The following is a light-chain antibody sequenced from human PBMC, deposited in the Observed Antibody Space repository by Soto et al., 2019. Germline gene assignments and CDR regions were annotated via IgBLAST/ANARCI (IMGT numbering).Light chain of an antibody. Sequence: DIQMTQSPSSLSASVGDRVTITCRASQGISKYLAWYQQKPGKVPTLLIYAASTLQSGVPSRFSGSGSGTHFTLTISSLQPEDVATNYCQKYNSAPQTFGQGTKVEIK. J-gene: IGKJ1*01. CDR1: QGISKY. CDR3: QKYNSAPQT. CDR2: AAS. V-gene: IGKV1-27*01.